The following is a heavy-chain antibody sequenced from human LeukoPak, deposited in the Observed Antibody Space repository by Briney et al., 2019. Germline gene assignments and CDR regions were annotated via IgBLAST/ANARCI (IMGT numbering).Heavy chain of an antibody. CDR1: GFTFSSYT. D-gene: IGHD1-26*01. CDR3: ARLSGSSYWYYYYYMDV. Sequence: GGSLRLSCAASGFTFSSYTMHWVRQAPGQGLEYVSGISSNGGSTYYANSVKGRFTISRDNSKNTLYLQMGSLRAEDMAVYYCARLSGSSYWYYYYYMDVWGKGTTVTVSS. CDR2: ISSNGGST. V-gene: IGHV3-64*01. J-gene: IGHJ6*03.